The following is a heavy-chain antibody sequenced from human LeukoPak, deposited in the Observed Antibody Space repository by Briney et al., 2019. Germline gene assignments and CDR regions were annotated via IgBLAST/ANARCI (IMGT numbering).Heavy chain of an antibody. D-gene: IGHD2-15*01. J-gene: IGHJ4*02. CDR3: VRWDCSGGNCNSGSRLFEH. CDR1: GFTFSNYW. CDR2: INPDGTRT. V-gene: IGHV3-74*01. Sequence: QPGGSLRLSCAASGFTFSNYWMHWVRQAPGKGLVWVSRINPDGTRTTYADSVRGRFTISRDNAKNTLYLQMDSLRAEDTAVYYCVRWDCSGGNCNSGSRLFEHGGQGTLVTVSS.